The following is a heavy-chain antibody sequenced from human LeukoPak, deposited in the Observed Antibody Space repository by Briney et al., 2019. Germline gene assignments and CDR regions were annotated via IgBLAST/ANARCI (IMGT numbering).Heavy chain of an antibody. D-gene: IGHD3-22*01. CDR3: ARDGGDYYDSSGYFAY. J-gene: IGHJ4*02. Sequence: ASVKVSCKASGYTFTSYGISWVRRAPGQGLEWMGWISAYNGNTNYAQKLQGRVTMTTDTSTSTAYMELRSLRSDDTAVYYCARDGGDYYDSSGYFAYWGQGTLVTVSS. CDR2: ISAYNGNT. CDR1: GYTFTSYG. V-gene: IGHV1-18*01.